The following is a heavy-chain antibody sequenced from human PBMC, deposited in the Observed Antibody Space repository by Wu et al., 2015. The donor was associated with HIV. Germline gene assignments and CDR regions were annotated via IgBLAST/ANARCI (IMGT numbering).Heavy chain of an antibody. CDR3: TPTIFRGGADP. V-gene: IGHV1-2*02. J-gene: IGHJ5*02. CDR1: GYTFTRYF. D-gene: IGHD3-10*01. CDR2: INPNSGST. Sequence: QGQLVQSGGEVKKPGTSVKVSCKASGYTFTRYFLHWVRQAPGQGLEWMGWINPNSGSTNYAQKFQGRVTMTRDKAVNTAYMELSSLESDDTATYFCTPTIFRGGADPWGQGTLVTVSS.